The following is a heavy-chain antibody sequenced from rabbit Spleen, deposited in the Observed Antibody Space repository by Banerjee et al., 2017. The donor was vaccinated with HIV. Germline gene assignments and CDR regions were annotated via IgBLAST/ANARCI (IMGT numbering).Heavy chain of an antibody. D-gene: IGHD6-1*01. J-gene: IGHJ6*01. CDR2: IDTGSSGFT. CDR3: GRGVAFNGYVNGMDL. CDR1: GVSFSGNSY. Sequence: QSLEESGGDLVKPGASLTLTCTASGVSFSGNSYMCWVRQAPGKGLEWIACIDTGSSGFTYFASWAKGRFTISKTSSTTVTLQMTSLTVADTATYFCGRGVAFNGYVNGMDLWGQGTLVTVS. V-gene: IGHV1S40*01.